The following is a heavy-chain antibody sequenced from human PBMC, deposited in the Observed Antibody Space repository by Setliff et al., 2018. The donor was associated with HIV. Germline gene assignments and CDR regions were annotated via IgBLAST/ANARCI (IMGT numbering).Heavy chain of an antibody. V-gene: IGHV4-4*08. Sequence: PSETLSLTCTVSGGSIGGYYWSWIRQPPGTGLEWLGCIYSGGSTNYNPSLESRVTISLDTSKNQCSLRLTSVTAADTAVYYCARVRSYGSAYDAFDVWGPGTMVTVSS. CDR1: GGSIGGYY. J-gene: IGHJ3*01. CDR2: IYSGGST. D-gene: IGHD3-10*01. CDR3: ARVRSYGSAYDAFDV.